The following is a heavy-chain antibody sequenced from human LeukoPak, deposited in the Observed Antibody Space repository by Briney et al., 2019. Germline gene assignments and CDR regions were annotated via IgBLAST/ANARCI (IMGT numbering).Heavy chain of an antibody. CDR2: IIPILGIA. Sequence: GASVKVSCKASGGTFSSYAISWVRQAPGQGLEWMGRIIPILGIANYAQKFQGRVTITADKSTSTAYMELSSLRSEDTAVYYCARFGGSYGLFDYWGQGTLVTVSS. D-gene: IGHD1-26*01. J-gene: IGHJ4*02. CDR1: GGTFSSYA. CDR3: ARFGGSYGLFDY. V-gene: IGHV1-69*04.